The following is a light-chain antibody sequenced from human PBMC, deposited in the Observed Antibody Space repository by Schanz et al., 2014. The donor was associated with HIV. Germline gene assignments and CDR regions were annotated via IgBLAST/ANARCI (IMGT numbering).Light chain of an antibody. Sequence: DIQMTQSPSSVSASVGDRVSITCRASQVISSFLAWYQQKPGKAPNLLIYTASSLESGVPSRFIGSGSGTDFTLTINGLQPEDFATYYCQQLDTYPLTFGLGTKVAIK. V-gene: IGKV1-12*01. CDR2: TAS. CDR1: QVISSF. J-gene: IGKJ1*01. CDR3: QQLDTYPLT.